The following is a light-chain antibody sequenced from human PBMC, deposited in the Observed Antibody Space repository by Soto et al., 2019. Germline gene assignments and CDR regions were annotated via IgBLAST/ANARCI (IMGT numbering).Light chain of an antibody. J-gene: IGKJ4*01. V-gene: IGKV3-15*01. CDR2: GAS. Sequence: EIAMTQSPATLSVFPGERATLSCRASQSVNSNLAWYQQKPGQAPRLLIYGASTRATGIPARFSGSGSRTEFTVTISSLQSEDFAVYYCQQYNNWPLTFGGGTKGEIK. CDR3: QQYNNWPLT. CDR1: QSVNSN.